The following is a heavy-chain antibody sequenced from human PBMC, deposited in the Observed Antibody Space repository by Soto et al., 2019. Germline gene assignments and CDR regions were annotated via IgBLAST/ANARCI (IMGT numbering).Heavy chain of an antibody. CDR3: ATRPGGAVFGPLDY. J-gene: IGHJ4*02. CDR2: LSGSADDT. D-gene: IGHD3-10*01. Sequence: GGSLRLSCVASGFTFSTYAMTWVRQAPGRGLEWVSLLSGSADDTYYADSVRGRFAISRDDSKNTLYLQINSLRAEDTALYYCATRPGGAVFGPLDYWGPGTLVTVSS. V-gene: IGHV3-23*01. CDR1: GFTFSTYA.